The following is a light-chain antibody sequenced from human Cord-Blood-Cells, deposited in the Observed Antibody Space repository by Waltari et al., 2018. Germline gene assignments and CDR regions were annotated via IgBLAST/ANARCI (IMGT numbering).Light chain of an antibody. CDR3: QQLNSYPVT. Sequence: DIQLTQSPSFLSASVGDRVTITCRASQGISSYLAWYQQKPGKAPKLLIYAASTLQSGFPSRFSGSGSGTEFTLTISSLQPEDFATYYCQQLNSYPVTFGGGTKVEIK. J-gene: IGKJ4*01. CDR1: QGISSY. V-gene: IGKV1-9*01. CDR2: AAS.